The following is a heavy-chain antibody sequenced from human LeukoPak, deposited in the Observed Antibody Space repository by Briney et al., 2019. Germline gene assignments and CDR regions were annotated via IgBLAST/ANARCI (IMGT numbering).Heavy chain of an antibody. CDR1: GYTFTSYD. J-gene: IGHJ6*03. D-gene: IGHD4-11*01. CDR3: ARDLATTVTTFPQGYYYYYMDV. Sequence: AASVKVSCKASGYTFTSYDISWVRQAPGQGLEWMGGIIPIFGTANYAQKFQGRVTITADESTSTAYMELSSLRSEDTAVYYCARDLATTVTTFPQGYYYYYMDVWGKGTTVTVSS. V-gene: IGHV1-69*13. CDR2: IIPIFGTA.